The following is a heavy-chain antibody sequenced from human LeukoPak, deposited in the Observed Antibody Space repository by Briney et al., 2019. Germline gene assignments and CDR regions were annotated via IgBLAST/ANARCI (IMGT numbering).Heavy chain of an antibody. CDR3: ARVNVEYSSEYGMDV. CDR1: GYTFTSYD. CDR2: MNPNSGNT. V-gene: IGHV1-8*01. D-gene: IGHD6-19*01. J-gene: IGHJ6*02. Sequence: GASVTVSCTASGYTFTSYDINWVRQATGQGLEWMGWMNPNSGNTGYAQKFQGRVTMTRNTSISTAYMELSSLRSEDTAVYYCARVNVEYSSEYGMDVWGQGTTVTVSS.